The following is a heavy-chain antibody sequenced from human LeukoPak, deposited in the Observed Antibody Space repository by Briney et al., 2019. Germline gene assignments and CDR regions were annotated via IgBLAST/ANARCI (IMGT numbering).Heavy chain of an antibody. J-gene: IGHJ6*04. CDR2: INHSGST. CDR1: RGSFSGYY. Sequence: SETLSLTCAVYRGSFSGYYWSWIRQPPGKGLEWIGEINHSGSTNYNPSLKSRVTISVDTSKNQFSLKLSSVTAADTAVYYCARGLGYDFWSGPALDVWGKGTTVTVSS. D-gene: IGHD3-3*01. CDR3: ARGLGYDFWSGPALDV. V-gene: IGHV4-34*01.